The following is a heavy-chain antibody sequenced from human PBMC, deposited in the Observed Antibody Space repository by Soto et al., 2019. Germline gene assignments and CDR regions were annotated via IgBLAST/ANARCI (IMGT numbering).Heavy chain of an antibody. J-gene: IGHJ4*02. V-gene: IGHV3-7*01. Sequence: GGSLRLSCTASGFTFTKYWLTWFRQAPGKGLEWVASIRHDANEMFYVDSVKGRFTVSRDNPMKSMFLQMNSLRVEDTAVYYCAREQPWPHPSTIFDYWGQGTLVTVSS. CDR3: AREQPWPHPSTIFDY. CDR1: GFTFTKYW. D-gene: IGHD3-3*01. CDR2: IRHDANEM.